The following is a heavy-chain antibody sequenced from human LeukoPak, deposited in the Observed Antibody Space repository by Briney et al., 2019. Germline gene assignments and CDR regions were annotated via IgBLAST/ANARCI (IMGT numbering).Heavy chain of an antibody. D-gene: IGHD3-3*01. V-gene: IGHV1-24*01. CDR2: FDPEDGET. J-gene: IGHJ4*02. CDR1: GYTLTELS. Sequence: ASVKVSCKVSGYTLTELSMHWVRQAPGKGLEWMGGFDPEDGETIYAQKFQGGVTMTEDTSTDTAYMELSSLRSEDTAVYYCASVESTTGSDYFDYWGQGTLVTVSS. CDR3: ASVESTTGSDYFDY.